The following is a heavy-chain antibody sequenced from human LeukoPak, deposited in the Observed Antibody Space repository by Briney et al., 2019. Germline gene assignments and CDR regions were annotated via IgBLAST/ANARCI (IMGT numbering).Heavy chain of an antibody. D-gene: IGHD3-16*02. CDR3: AKGSLRLGELSLLDY. V-gene: IGHV3-30*02. CDR1: GFTFSSYG. J-gene: IGHJ4*02. Sequence: PGGSLRLSCAASGFTFSSYGMHWVRQAPGKGLEWVAFIRYDGSNKYYADSVKGRFTISRDNSKNTLYLQMNSLRAEDTAVYYCAKGSLRLGELSLLDYWGQGTLVTVSS. CDR2: IRYDGSNK.